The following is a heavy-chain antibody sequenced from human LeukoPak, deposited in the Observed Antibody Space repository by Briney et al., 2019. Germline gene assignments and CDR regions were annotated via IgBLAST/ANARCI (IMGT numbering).Heavy chain of an antibody. CDR1: GGSFSGYY. CDR3: ARDRLGHCSGGSCYDPEYFQH. Sequence: SETLSLTCAVYGGSFSGYYWSWIRQPPGKGLEWIGEINHSGSTNYNPSLKSRVTISVDTTKNQFSLKLSSVTAADTAVYYCARDRLGHCSGGSCYDPEYFQHWGQGTLVTVSS. J-gene: IGHJ1*01. CDR2: INHSGST. V-gene: IGHV4-34*01. D-gene: IGHD2-15*01.